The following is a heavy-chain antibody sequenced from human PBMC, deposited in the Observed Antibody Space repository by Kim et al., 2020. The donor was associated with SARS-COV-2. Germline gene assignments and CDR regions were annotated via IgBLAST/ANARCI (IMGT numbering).Heavy chain of an antibody. Sequence: YSPSFQGQVTISADTSISTAYLKWSSLKASDTAMYYCARSPGDYAYNWFDPWGQGTLVTVST. J-gene: IGHJ5*02. V-gene: IGHV5-51*01. D-gene: IGHD4-17*01. CDR3: ARSPGDYAYNWFDP.